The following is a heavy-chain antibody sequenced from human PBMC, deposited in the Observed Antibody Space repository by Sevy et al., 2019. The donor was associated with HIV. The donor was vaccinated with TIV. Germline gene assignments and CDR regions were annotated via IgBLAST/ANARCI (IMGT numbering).Heavy chain of an antibody. CDR1: GFTFSNCA. D-gene: IGHD6-19*01. CDR3: AKVLARGVAVAGSAWGMDV. V-gene: IGHV3-23*01. CDR2: ISGSGGTT. Sequence: GESLKISCAASGFTFSNCAMNWVRQAPWKGLEWVTSISGSGGTTYYADSVEGRFTMSRDKSKNTLYLQMHSLRVEDTAVYYCAKVLARGVAVAGSAWGMDVWGQGTTVTVSS. J-gene: IGHJ6*02.